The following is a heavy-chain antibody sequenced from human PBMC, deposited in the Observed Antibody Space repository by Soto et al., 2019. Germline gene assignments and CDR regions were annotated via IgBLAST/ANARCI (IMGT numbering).Heavy chain of an antibody. CDR1: GGSISSGGYY. J-gene: IGHJ5*02. CDR3: ARGFEYSSSSNWFDP. D-gene: IGHD6-6*01. V-gene: IGHV4-31*03. Sequence: PSETLSLTCTVSGGSISSGGYYWSWIRQHPGKGLEWIGYIYYSGSTYYNPSLKSRVTISVDTSKNQFSLKLSSVTAADTAVYYCARGFEYSSSSNWFDPCGQGTLVIGSS. CDR2: IYYSGST.